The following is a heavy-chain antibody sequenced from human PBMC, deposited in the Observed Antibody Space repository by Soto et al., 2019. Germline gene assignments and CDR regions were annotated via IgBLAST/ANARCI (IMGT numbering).Heavy chain of an antibody. CDR1: GYTFTSYD. CDR2: MNPNSGNT. D-gene: IGHD6-13*01. Sequence: QVQLVQSGAEVKKPGASVKVSCKASGYTFTSYDINWVRQATGQGLEWMGWMNPNSGNTGYAQKFQGRVTMTRNTSISTAYMELRRLRSEDTAVYYCASGEGGSSRYVPPLYYYGMDVWGQGTTVTVSS. J-gene: IGHJ6*02. V-gene: IGHV1-8*01. CDR3: ASGEGGSSRYVPPLYYYGMDV.